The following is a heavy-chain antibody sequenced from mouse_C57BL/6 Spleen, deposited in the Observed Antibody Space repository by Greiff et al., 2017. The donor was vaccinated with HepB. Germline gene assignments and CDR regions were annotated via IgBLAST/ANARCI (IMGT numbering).Heavy chain of an antibody. CDR2: INPSTGGT. CDR3: ARAATVVATDYAMDD. J-gene: IGHJ4*01. Sequence: EVKLVESGPELVKPGASVKISCKASGYSFTGYYMNWVKQSPEKSLEWIGEINPSTGGTTYNQKFKAKATLTVDKSSSTAYMQLKSLTSEDSAVYYCARAATVVATDYAMDDWGQGTSVTVSS. V-gene: IGHV1-42*01. D-gene: IGHD1-1*01. CDR1: GYSFTGYY.